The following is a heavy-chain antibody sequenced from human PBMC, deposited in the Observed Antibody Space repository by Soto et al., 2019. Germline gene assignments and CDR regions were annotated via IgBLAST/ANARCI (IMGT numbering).Heavy chain of an antibody. CDR1: GDSTNSGDYY. J-gene: IGHJ5*02. Sequence: SETLSLTCTVSGDSTNSGDYYWTWIRQPPGKGLEWIGNIHYSGSTYHNPSLKSRVTISVDTSEKQFSLKLSSVTAADTAVYYCAREGTNYYVTGTPTDWFDPWGQGTLVTVSS. V-gene: IGHV4-30-4*08. CDR2: IHYSGST. CDR3: AREGTNYYVTGTPTDWFDP. D-gene: IGHD3-10*01.